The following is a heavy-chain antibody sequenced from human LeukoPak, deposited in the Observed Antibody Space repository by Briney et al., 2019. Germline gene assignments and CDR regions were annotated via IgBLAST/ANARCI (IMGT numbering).Heavy chain of an antibody. CDR2: ISSSSSYI. J-gene: IGHJ1*01. CDR1: GFTFSSYS. Sequence: GGSLRLSCAASGFTFSSYSMNWVRQAPGKGLEWVSSISSSSSYIYYADSVKGRFTISRDNAKNSLYLQMNSLRAEDTAVYYCARGDYYDSSGYSPVQHWGQGTLVTVSS. D-gene: IGHD3-22*01. V-gene: IGHV3-21*01. CDR3: ARGDYYDSSGYSPVQH.